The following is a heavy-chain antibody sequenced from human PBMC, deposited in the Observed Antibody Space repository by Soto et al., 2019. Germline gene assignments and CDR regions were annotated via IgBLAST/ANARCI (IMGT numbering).Heavy chain of an antibody. CDR1: GASLSSYY. V-gene: IGHV4-59*01. D-gene: IGHD1-26*01. CDR3: ARGPKSGNYFLSFFDY. CDR2: IYYSGST. Sequence: SETLSLTCVVSGASLSSYYWSWIRQPPGKGLEWIGYIYYSGSTNYNPSLKSRVTISVDTSKNQFSLKLSSVTAADTAVYYCARGPKSGNYFLSFFDYWGQGSLVTVSS. J-gene: IGHJ4*02.